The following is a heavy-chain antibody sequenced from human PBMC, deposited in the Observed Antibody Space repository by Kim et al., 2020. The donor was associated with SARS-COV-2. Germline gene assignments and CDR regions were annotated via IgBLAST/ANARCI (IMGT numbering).Heavy chain of an antibody. Sequence: VKGRFTISRDNAKNTLYLQMNSLRAEDTAVYYCARASKEGWDSSSSFDYWGQGTLVTVSS. D-gene: IGHD6-6*01. V-gene: IGHV3-74*01. J-gene: IGHJ4*02. CDR3: ARASKEGWDSSSSFDY.